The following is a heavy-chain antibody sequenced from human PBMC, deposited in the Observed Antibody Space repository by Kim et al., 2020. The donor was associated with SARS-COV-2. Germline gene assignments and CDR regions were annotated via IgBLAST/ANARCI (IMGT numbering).Heavy chain of an antibody. Sequence: ASVKVSCKASGYSFTGYGISWVRQAPGQGLEWMGWVSAYNGNTKYAQKIQGRVTMTTDTSTSTAYLELRSLTSDDTAVYYCAREGGDSIAVVNFDYWGQGTLVIVSS. CDR2: VSAYNGNT. CDR1: GYSFTGYG. D-gene: IGHD6-19*01. CDR3: AREGGDSIAVVNFDY. V-gene: IGHV1-18*04. J-gene: IGHJ4*02.